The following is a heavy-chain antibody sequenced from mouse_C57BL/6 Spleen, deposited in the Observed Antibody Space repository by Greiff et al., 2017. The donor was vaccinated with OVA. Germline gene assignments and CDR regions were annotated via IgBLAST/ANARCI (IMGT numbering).Heavy chain of an antibody. CDR3: ARRRVLLRVGYFDV. Sequence: EVQLQQSGPELVKPGASVKISCKASGYTFTDYYMNWVKQSHGKSLEWIGDINPNNGGTSYNQKFKGKATLTVDKSSSTAYMELRSLTSEDSAVYYCARRRVLLRVGYFDVWGTGTTVTVSS. V-gene: IGHV1-26*01. D-gene: IGHD1-1*01. CDR1: GYTFTDYY. J-gene: IGHJ1*03. CDR2: INPNNGGT.